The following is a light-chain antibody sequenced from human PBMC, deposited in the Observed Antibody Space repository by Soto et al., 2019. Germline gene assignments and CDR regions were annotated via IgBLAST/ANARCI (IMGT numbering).Light chain of an antibody. J-gene: IGKJ1*01. CDR2: ATS. Sequence: DIQITQSPSSLSASVGDRVTITCRASQSISTYLNWYQQKPGKAPKLLIYATSSLQSGVPSRFSGSGSGTDFTLTISSLQPEDFATYYCQQSYSIPQTFGQGTKVEIK. CDR3: QQSYSIPQT. V-gene: IGKV1-39*01. CDR1: QSISTY.